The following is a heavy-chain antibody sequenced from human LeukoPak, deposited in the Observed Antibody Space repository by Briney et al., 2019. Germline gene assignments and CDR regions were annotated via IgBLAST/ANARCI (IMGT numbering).Heavy chain of an antibody. CDR2: ISYDGSNK. J-gene: IGHJ4*02. V-gene: IGHV3-30*18. CDR1: GFTFSSYG. Sequence: GGSLRLSCAGSGFTFSSYGMHWVRQAPGKGLEWVAVISYDGSNKYYADSVKGRFTISRDNSKNTLYLQMNSLRAEDTAVYYCAKDNHPNYDSSGYEDYWGQGTLVTVSS. D-gene: IGHD3-22*01. CDR3: AKDNHPNYDSSGYEDY.